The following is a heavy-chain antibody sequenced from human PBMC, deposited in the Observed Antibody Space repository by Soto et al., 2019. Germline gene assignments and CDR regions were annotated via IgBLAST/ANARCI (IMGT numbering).Heavy chain of an antibody. CDR3: AATWDGYSYGDGVYYFDY. Sequence: QVQLVESGGGVVRPGRSLRLSCAASGFTFSSYGMHWVRQAPGKGLEWVAVISYDGSNKYYADSVKGRFTISRDNSKNTLYLQMNSLRAEDTAVYYCAATWDGYSYGDGVYYFDYWGQGTLVTVSS. V-gene: IGHV3-30*03. J-gene: IGHJ4*02. D-gene: IGHD5-18*01. CDR2: ISYDGSNK. CDR1: GFTFSSYG.